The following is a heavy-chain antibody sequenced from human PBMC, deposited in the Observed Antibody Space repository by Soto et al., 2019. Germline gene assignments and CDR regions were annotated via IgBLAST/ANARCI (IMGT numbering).Heavy chain of an antibody. Sequence: GSLILYCAASGFTFSSYGMSWVRQAPRKGLEWVSSISGSGGSTYNADSVKGRFTISRDNSKNTLYLQMNSLRAEDTAVYYCAKCNYDSSGYPRHFDYWGQGTLVTVSS. CDR2: ISGSGGST. CDR3: AKCNYDSSGYPRHFDY. D-gene: IGHD3-22*01. CDR1: GFTFSSYG. J-gene: IGHJ4*02. V-gene: IGHV3-23*01.